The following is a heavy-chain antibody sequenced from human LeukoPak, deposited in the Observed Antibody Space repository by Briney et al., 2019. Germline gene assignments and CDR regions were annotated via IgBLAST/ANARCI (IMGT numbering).Heavy chain of an antibody. D-gene: IGHD3-22*01. CDR3: ARLPFDSSGYYYGIDY. CDR1: GGSISSGNW. J-gene: IGHJ4*02. CDR2: IFHNGSS. V-gene: IGHV4-4*02. Sequence: SETLSLTCVVSGGSISSGNWWSWVRQPPGMGLEWIGEIFHNGSSNYNPSLKSRVTISVDTSKNQFSLKLSSVTAADTAVYYCARLPFDSSGYYYGIDYWGQGTLVTVSP.